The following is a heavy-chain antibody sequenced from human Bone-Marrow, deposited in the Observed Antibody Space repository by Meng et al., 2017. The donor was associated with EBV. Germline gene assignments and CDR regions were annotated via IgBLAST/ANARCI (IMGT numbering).Heavy chain of an antibody. J-gene: IGHJ4*02. Sequence: HITLKESGXTLVNXXXTLTLTCTFSGFSLTSGVGVGWIRQPPGKALEWLALIHWDDEKRYSPSLESRLTITKDTSKNEVVLTMTNMDPVDTATYYCARRLRYNNRLFDFWGPGTLVTVSS. V-gene: IGHV2-5*02. CDR3: ARRLRYNNRLFDF. CDR2: IHWDDEK. D-gene: IGHD3-9*01. CDR1: GFSLTSGVG.